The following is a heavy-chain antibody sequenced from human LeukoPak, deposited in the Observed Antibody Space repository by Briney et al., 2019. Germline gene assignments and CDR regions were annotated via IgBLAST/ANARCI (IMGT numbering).Heavy chain of an antibody. Sequence: SETLSLTCTVSGGSISSYYWGWIRQPPGKGLEWIGYIYYSGSTNYNPSLKSRVTISVDTSKNQFSLKLSSVTAADTAVYYCARGILTGMLNWFDPWGQGTLVTVSS. CDR1: GGSISSYY. CDR3: ARGILTGMLNWFDP. CDR2: IYYSGST. V-gene: IGHV4-59*01. J-gene: IGHJ5*02. D-gene: IGHD3-9*01.